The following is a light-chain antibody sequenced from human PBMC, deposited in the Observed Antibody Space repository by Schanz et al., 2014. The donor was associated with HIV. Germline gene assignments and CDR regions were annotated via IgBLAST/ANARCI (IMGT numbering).Light chain of an antibody. V-gene: IGKV1-5*03. CDR2: EAS. Sequence: DIQMTQSPSTLSASVGDRISITCRASQSVSTWLAWYQQKPGKAPKLLISEASILETGVPSTFSGSGSGTEFTLIISGLQPEDFATYYCQQSHSYPSITFGQGTRLEIK. J-gene: IGKJ5*01. CDR3: QQSHSYPSIT. CDR1: QSVSTW.